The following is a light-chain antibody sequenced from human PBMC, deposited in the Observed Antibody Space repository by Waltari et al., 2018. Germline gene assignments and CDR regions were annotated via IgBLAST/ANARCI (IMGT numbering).Light chain of an antibody. Sequence: TITCRASQTIRSYLNWYQQKPGKAPKLLMYAASSLQSGVPSRFSGSGSGTDFTLTISNLQPEDFATYYCQQTYSIPLTFGGGTRVEIK. V-gene: IGKV1-39*01. CDR1: QTIRSY. J-gene: IGKJ4*01. CDR3: QQTYSIPLT. CDR2: AAS.